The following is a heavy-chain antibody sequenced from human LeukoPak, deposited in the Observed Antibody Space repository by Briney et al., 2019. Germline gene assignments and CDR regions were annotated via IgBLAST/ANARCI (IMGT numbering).Heavy chain of an antibody. J-gene: IGHJ4*02. CDR1: GFTFSSYW. CDR3: AKRTITFDY. V-gene: IGHV3-7*03. Sequence: GGSLRLSCAASGFTFSSYWMSWVRQAPGKGLEWVANIKQDGSEKYYVDSVKGRFTISRDNAKNSLYLQMISLRVEDTAIYYCAKRTITFDYWGQGTLVTVSS. CDR2: IKQDGSEK. D-gene: IGHD4-11*01.